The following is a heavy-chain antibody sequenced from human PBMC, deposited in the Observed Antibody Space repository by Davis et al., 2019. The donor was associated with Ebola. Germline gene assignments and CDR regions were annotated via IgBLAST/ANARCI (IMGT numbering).Heavy chain of an antibody. CDR2: VRSHGSDD. J-gene: IGHJ4*02. CDR3: ARDSDDYSFDY. CDR1: GFTFRNCD. Sequence: GGSLRLSCAASGFTFRNCDVHWVRQAPGRGLEWVAFVRSHGSDDHYADSVKGRFTISRDNSKNTLYLQMNSLRPEDTAVYYCARDSDDYSFDYWGQGTLVTVSS. D-gene: IGHD4-11*01. V-gene: IGHV3-30*02.